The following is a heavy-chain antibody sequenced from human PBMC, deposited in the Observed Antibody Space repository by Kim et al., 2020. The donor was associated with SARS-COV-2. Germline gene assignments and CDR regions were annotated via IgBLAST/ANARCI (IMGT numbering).Heavy chain of an antibody. CDR2: IYYSGST. Sequence: SETLSLTCTVSGGSISSSSYYWGWIRQPPGKGLEWIGSIYYSGSTYYNPSLKSRVTISVDTSKNQFSLKLSSVTAADTAVYYCARLHLDVRFLEWLSPVGETNWFDPWGQGTLVTVSS. D-gene: IGHD3-3*01. J-gene: IGHJ5*02. CDR1: GGSISSSSYY. V-gene: IGHV4-39*01. CDR3: ARLHLDVRFLEWLSPVGETNWFDP.